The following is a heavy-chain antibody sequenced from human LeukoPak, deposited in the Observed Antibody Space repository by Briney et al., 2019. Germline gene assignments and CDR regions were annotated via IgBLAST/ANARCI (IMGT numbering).Heavy chain of an antibody. J-gene: IGHJ4*02. D-gene: IGHD5-24*01. V-gene: IGHV3-33*01. Sequence: GGSLRLSCAASGFTFSSYGMHWVRQAPGKGLEWVAVIWYDGSNKYYADSVKGRFTISRDNSKNTLYLQMNSLRAEDTAVYYCARGFKVETEFDYWGQGTLVTVSS. CDR2: IWYDGSNK. CDR1: GFTFSSYG. CDR3: ARGFKVETEFDY.